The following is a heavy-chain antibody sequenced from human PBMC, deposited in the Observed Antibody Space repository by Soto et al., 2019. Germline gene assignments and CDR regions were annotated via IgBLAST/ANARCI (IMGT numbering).Heavy chain of an antibody. CDR1: GFTFSSYE. D-gene: IGHD2-21*02. CDR3: ARVRIVVVTTYPGDYYGMDV. Sequence: SLRLSCAASGFTFSSYEVNWVRQAPGSVLEWVSYISSSGSTIYYADSVKGRFTISRDNAKNSLYLQMNGLRAEDTAVYYCARVRIVVVTTYPGDYYGMDVWGQGTTVTVSS. J-gene: IGHJ6*02. V-gene: IGHV3-48*03. CDR2: ISSSGSTI.